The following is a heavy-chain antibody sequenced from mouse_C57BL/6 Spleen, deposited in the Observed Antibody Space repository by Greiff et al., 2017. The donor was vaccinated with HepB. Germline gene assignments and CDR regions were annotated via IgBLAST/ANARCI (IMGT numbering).Heavy chain of an antibody. V-gene: IGHV1-72*01. CDR3: ATSITTVVAPYYAMDY. CDR1: GYTFTSYW. Sequence: VQLQQSGAELVKPGASVKLSCKASGYTFTSYWMHWVKQRPGRGLEWIGRIDPNSGGTKYNEKFKSKATLTVDKPSSTAYMQLSSLTSEDSAVYYCATSITTVVAPYYAMDYWGQGTSVTVSS. CDR2: IDPNSGGT. D-gene: IGHD1-1*01. J-gene: IGHJ4*01.